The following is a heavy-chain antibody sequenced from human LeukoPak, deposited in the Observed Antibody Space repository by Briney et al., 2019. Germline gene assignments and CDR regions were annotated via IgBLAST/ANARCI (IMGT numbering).Heavy chain of an antibody. J-gene: IGHJ3*02. CDR3: ARDTTVDGAFDI. CDR2: IYSGGST. Sequence: GGSLRLSCAASGFTVSNNYMTWVRQAPGKGLEWVSVIYSGGSTYYADPVKGRFTISRDNSKNTMYLQMNSLRAEDTAVYFCARDTTVDGAFDIWGQGTMVTVSS. D-gene: IGHD4-23*01. V-gene: IGHV3-66*01. CDR1: GFTVSNNY.